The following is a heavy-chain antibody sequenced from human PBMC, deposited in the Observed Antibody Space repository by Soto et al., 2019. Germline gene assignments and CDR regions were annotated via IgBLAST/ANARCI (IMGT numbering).Heavy chain of an antibody. CDR2: IWYDGSNK. CDR3: ARDPDYDSSGYPDY. Sequence: PGGSLRLSCAASGFTFSSYGMHWVRQSPGKGLEWVAVIWYDGSNKYYADSVKGRFTISRDNSKNTLYLQMNSLRAEDTAVYYCARDPDYDSSGYPDYWGQGTLVTVSS. V-gene: IGHV3-33*01. J-gene: IGHJ4*02. D-gene: IGHD3-22*01. CDR1: GFTFSSYG.